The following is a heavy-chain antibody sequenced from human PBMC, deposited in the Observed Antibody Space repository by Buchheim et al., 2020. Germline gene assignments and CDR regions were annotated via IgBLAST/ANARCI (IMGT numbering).Heavy chain of an antibody. D-gene: IGHD5-18*01. V-gene: IGHV3-7*01. CDR2: IKQDGSEK. J-gene: IGHJ5*02. Sequence: EVQLVESGGGVVQPGGSLRLSCAASGFTFSSYWMSWVRQAPGKGLEWVANIKQDGSEKYYVDSVKGRFTISRDNAKNSLYLQMNSLRAEDTAVYYCARDSDTAMKPLWLSYDPWGQGTL. CDR1: GFTFSSYW. CDR3: ARDSDTAMKPLWLSYDP.